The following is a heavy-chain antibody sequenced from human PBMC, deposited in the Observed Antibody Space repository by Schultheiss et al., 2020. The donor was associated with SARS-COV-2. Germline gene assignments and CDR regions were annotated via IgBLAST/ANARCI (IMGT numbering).Heavy chain of an antibody. CDR2: IYTSGST. CDR3: ARTGYRAFGGIDYFDY. Sequence: SETLSLTCTVSGGSISSYYWSWIRQPPGKGLEWIGRIYTSGSTNYNPSLKSRVTMSVDTSKNQFSLKLSSVTAADTAVYYCARTGYRAFGGIDYFDYWGQGTLVTVSS. V-gene: IGHV4-4*07. CDR1: GGSISSYY. J-gene: IGHJ4*02. D-gene: IGHD6-13*01.